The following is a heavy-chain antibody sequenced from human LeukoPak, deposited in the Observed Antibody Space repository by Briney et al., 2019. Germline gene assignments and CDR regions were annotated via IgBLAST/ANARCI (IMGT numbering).Heavy chain of an antibody. J-gene: IGHJ4*02. Sequence: GGSLRLSCAASGFTFSNAWMSWVRQAPGKGVEWVGRIKSKTDGGTTDYAAPVNGRFTISRDDSKNTLYPQMNSLKTEDTAVYYCTAAAGEGGYWGQGTLATVSS. CDR1: GFTFSNAW. CDR3: TAAAGEGGY. CDR2: IKSKTDGGTT. V-gene: IGHV3-15*01. D-gene: IGHD6-13*01.